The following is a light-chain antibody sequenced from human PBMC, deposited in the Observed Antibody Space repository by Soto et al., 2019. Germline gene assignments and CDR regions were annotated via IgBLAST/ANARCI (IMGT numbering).Light chain of an antibody. J-gene: IGLJ1*01. CDR3: NSYTSNNTVV. CDR1: SSDVGAFNY. V-gene: IGLV2-14*03. Sequence: QSALTQPASVSGSPGQAITISCSGTSSDVGAFNYVSWYQQHPGKAPKLMIYDVSNRPSGVSNRFSGSKSGNTASLTISGLRAEDEADYYCNSYTSNNTVVFGTGTKVTVL. CDR2: DVS.